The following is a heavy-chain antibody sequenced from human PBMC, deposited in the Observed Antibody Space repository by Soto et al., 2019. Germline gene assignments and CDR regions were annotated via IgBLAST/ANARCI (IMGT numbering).Heavy chain of an antibody. D-gene: IGHD4-4*01. CDR3: TKEHSNYPDNWFDP. CDR2: IDGGGTKT. J-gene: IGHJ5*02. CDR1: GFTFSNYA. V-gene: IGHV3-23*01. Sequence: GGSLRLSCAASGFTFSNYAMSWVRQAPGTGLQWVSAIDGGGTKTYYADSVKGRFTISRDNSMNTLYLQMDSLRAEDTVIYYCTKEHSNYPDNWFDPWGQGTRVTVSS.